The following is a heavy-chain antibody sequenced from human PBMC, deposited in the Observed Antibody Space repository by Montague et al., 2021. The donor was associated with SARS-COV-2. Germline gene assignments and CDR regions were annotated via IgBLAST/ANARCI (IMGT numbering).Heavy chain of an antibody. V-gene: IGHV4-39*02. Sequence: SETLSLTCSVSGGSISSSNYYWGWIRQPPGKELEWIGSIYYGGSTYYTPSLKSRFTIPVDSSKNHFSLNLTSVTAADTAVYYCARHKDVSGWYEDAFDVWGPGTTVIVSS. CDR2: IYYGGST. CDR1: GGSISSSNYY. CDR3: ARHKDVSGWYEDAFDV. D-gene: IGHD6-19*01. J-gene: IGHJ3*01.